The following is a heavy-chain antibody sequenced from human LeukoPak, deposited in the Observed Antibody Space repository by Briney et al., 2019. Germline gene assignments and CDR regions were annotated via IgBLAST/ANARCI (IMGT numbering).Heavy chain of an antibody. CDR1: GYTFTSYN. D-gene: IGHD3-10*01. CDR2: INPSGGST. CDR3: ARIRSGSGSYFGY. Sequence: ASVKVSCKASGYTFTSYNMHSVRQTPGQRLERMGIINPSGGSTSYAQKFQGRVTMTRDTSTSTVYMELSSLRSEDTAVYYCARIRSGSGSYFGYWGQGTLVTVSS. J-gene: IGHJ4*02. V-gene: IGHV1-46*03.